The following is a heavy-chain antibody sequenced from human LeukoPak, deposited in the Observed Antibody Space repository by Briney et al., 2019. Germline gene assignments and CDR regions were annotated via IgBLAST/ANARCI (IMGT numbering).Heavy chain of an antibody. J-gene: IGHJ4*02. CDR2: IYYSGST. D-gene: IGHD6-6*01. CDR3: AREGEYSSSLH. Sequence: SETLSLTCTVSGGSISSGDYYWSWIRQPPGKGLEWIGYIYYSGSTYYNPSLKSRATISVDTSKNQFSLKLSSVTAADTAVYYCAREGEYSSSLHWGQGTLVTVSS. V-gene: IGHV4-30-4*08. CDR1: GGSISSGDYY.